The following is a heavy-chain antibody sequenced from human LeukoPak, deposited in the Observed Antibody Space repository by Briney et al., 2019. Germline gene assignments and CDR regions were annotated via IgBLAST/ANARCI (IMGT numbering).Heavy chain of an antibody. Sequence: GGSLRLSCAASGFTFSNAWMSWVRQAPGKGLEWVSAISGSGGSTYYADSVKGRFTISRDNSKNTLYLQMNSLRAEDTAVYYCAKDRDIVVVPAAPHYWGQGTLVTVSS. D-gene: IGHD2-2*01. CDR2: ISGSGGST. CDR3: AKDRDIVVVPAAPHY. J-gene: IGHJ4*02. CDR1: GFTFSNAW. V-gene: IGHV3-23*01.